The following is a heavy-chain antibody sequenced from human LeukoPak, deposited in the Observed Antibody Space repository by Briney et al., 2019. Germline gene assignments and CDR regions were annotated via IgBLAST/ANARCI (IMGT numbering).Heavy chain of an antibody. CDR1: GFTFSDYW. D-gene: IGHD6-13*01. CDR2: IKEDRSEK. CDR3: ARDPAAWDY. J-gene: IGHJ4*02. Sequence: GGSLRLSCAASGFTFSDYWISWVRQAPGKGLEWVANIKEDRSEKYYVDSVEGRFTVSRDNAKSSLYLQMNSLRPEDTAVYYCARDPAAWDYWGQGTLVTVSS. V-gene: IGHV3-7*01.